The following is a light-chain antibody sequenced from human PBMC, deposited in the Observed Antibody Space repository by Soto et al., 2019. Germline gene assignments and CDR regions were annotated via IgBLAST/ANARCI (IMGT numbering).Light chain of an antibody. V-gene: IGKV3-11*01. J-gene: IGKJ4*01. CDR3: QQRSNWQGAT. CDR1: PSVSSD. CDR2: GAS. Sequence: EIVMTQSPSTLSVSPGESATLSCRASPSVSSDLAWYHQKPGQAPRLLIYGASTRATGIPASFSGSGSGTEFTLTISSREHEDFAVYYCQQRSNWQGATFGGGTKVDIK.